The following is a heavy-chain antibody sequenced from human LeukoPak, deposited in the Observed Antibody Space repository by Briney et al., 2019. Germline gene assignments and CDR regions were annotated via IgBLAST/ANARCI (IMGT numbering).Heavy chain of an antibody. CDR1: GFTFSSYG. D-gene: IGHD6-19*01. Sequence: GGSLRLSCAASGFTFSSYGMHWVRQAPGKGLEWVAVVSYDGSAKLYADSVTGRFTISRDNSRNTLSLQMSSLRAEDTAIYYCAKISAVAASPGAFDIWGQGTMVTVS. CDR3: AKISAVAASPGAFDI. V-gene: IGHV3-30*05. J-gene: IGHJ3*02. CDR2: VSYDGSAK.